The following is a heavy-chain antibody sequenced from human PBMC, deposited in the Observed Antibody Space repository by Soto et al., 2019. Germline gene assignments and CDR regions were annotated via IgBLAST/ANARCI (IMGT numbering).Heavy chain of an antibody. Sequence: ASVKVSCKASGGTFSSYAISWVRQAPGQGLEWMGRIIPILGIANYAQKFQGRVTITADKSTSTAYMELSSLRSEDTAVYYCARAEVEQDIVVVPAAMIAAAGTGPFDPWGQGTLVTVSS. CDR3: ARAEVEQDIVVVPAAMIAAAGTGPFDP. J-gene: IGHJ5*02. CDR1: GGTFSSYA. D-gene: IGHD2-2*01. CDR2: IIPILGIA. V-gene: IGHV1-69*04.